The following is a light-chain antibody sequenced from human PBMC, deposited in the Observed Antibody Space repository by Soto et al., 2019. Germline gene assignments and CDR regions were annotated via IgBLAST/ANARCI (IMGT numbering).Light chain of an antibody. CDR1: QSVSSSY. CDR2: DAS. J-gene: IGKJ1*01. V-gene: IGKV3-15*01. Sequence: EIVLTQSPGTLSLSPGERAALSCSASQSVSSSYLAWYQQKPGQAPRLLISDASTRATGIPARFSGSGSGTEFTLTISSLQSEDSAVYHCQQYNDWPRTCGQGTKVDIK. CDR3: QQYNDWPRT.